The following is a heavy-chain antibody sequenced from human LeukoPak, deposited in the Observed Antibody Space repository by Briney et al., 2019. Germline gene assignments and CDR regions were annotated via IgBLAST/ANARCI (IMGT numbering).Heavy chain of an antibody. D-gene: IGHD3-3*01. CDR1: GYTFTSYG. Sequence: ASVKVSCKASGYTFTSYGISWVRQAPGQGLEWMGWISAYNGNTNYAQKLQGRVTMTTDTSTSTAYMELRSLRSDDTAVYYCARDPRDPYYDFWSGYYTHYFDYWGQGTLVTVSS. V-gene: IGHV1-18*01. CDR2: ISAYNGNT. J-gene: IGHJ4*02. CDR3: ARDPRDPYYDFWSGYYTHYFDY.